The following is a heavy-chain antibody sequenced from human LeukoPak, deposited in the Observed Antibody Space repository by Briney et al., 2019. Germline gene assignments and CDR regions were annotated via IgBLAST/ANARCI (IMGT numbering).Heavy chain of an antibody. J-gene: IGHJ6*02. CDR2: IIPIFGTA. V-gene: IGHV1-69*13. Sequence: SVKVSCKASGGTFSSYAISWVRQAPGQGPEWMGGIIPIFGTANYAQKFQGRVTITADESTSTAYMELSSLRSEDTAVYYCARSLGDYGHYYYGMDVWGQGTTVTASS. CDR1: GGTFSSYA. CDR3: ARSLGDYGHYYYGMDV. D-gene: IGHD4-17*01.